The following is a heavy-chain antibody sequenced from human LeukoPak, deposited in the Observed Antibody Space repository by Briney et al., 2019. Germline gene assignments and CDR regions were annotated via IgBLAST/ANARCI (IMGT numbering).Heavy chain of an antibody. V-gene: IGHV6-1*01. CDR3: ARDRIDYYDSSGYYLDY. CDR2: TYYRSKWYN. J-gene: IGHJ4*02. CDR1: GDSVSSNGAA. Sequence: SQTLSLTCAISGDSVSSNGAAWNWIRQSPSRGLEWPGRTYYRSKWYNDYAVSVKSRITINPDTSKNQFSLQLNSLTPEDTAVYYCARDRIDYYDSSGYYLDYWGQGTLVTVS. D-gene: IGHD3-22*01.